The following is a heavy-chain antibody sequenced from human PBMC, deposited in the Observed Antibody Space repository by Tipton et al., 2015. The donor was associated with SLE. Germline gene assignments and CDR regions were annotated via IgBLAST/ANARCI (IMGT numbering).Heavy chain of an antibody. Sequence: TLSLTCSVSGGSIRSASSYWGWIRQPPGKGLEWIGSIFYNGRTYYNPSLKSRVTISLVTSKNQLSLKLRSVTAADTAVYYCARGGTGDGRNPFDPWGQGTLVTVSS. D-gene: IGHD4-23*01. CDR3: ARGGTGDGRNPFDP. CDR1: GGSIRSASSY. J-gene: IGHJ5*02. CDR2: IFYNGRT. V-gene: IGHV4-39*07.